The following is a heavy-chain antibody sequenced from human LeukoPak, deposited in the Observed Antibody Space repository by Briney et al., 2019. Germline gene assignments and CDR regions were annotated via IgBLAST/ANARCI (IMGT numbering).Heavy chain of an antibody. Sequence: SQTLSLTCAISGDSVSSNSAAWNWIRQSPSRGLEWLGRTYYRSKWYNDYAVSVKSRITINPDTSKNQFSLQLNSVTPEDTAVYYCARGPDYYDSSGRERWYFDYWGQGTLVTVSS. CDR3: ARGPDYYDSSGRERWYFDY. V-gene: IGHV6-1*01. CDR1: GDSVSSNSAA. J-gene: IGHJ4*02. D-gene: IGHD3-22*01. CDR2: TYYRSKWYN.